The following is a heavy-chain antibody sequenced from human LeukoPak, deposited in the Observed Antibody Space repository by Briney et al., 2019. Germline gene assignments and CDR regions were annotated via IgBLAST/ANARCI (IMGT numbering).Heavy chain of an antibody. J-gene: IGHJ3*02. CDR3: TTEGGSYGAFDI. CDR1: GFNFRAYW. CDR2: IKSKTDGGTT. Sequence: GGSLRLSCTTSGFNFRAYWMGWVRQAPGKGLEWVGRIKSKTDGGTTDYAAPVKGRFTISRDDSKNTLYLQMNSLKTEDTAVYYCTTEGGSYGAFDIWGQGTMVTVSS. V-gene: IGHV3-15*01. D-gene: IGHD1-26*01.